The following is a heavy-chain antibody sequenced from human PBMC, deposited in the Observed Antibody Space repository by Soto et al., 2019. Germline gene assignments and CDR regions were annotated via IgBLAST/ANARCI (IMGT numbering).Heavy chain of an antibody. J-gene: IGHJ4*02. CDR2: IIPIFGTA. CDR1: GGTFSCYA. Sequence: SSVKVSCNASGGTFSCYAISWVRQAPGQGLEWMGGIIPIFGTANYAQKFKGRVTITADESTSTAYMELSSLRSEDTAVYYCARDLRGYNYVSGFDYWGQGTLVTVSS. CDR3: ARDLRGYNYVSGFDY. D-gene: IGHD5-12*01. V-gene: IGHV1-69*13.